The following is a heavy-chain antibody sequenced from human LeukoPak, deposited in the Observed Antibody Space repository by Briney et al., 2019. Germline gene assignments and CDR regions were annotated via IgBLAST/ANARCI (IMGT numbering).Heavy chain of an antibody. J-gene: IGHJ6*02. Sequence: GESLKISCKGSGYSFTSYWIGWVRQAPGQGLEWMGWISAYNGNTNYAQKLQGRVTMTTDTSTSTAYMELRSLRSDDTAVYYCARETTMVRGVIIGYYGMDVWGQGTAVTVSS. CDR3: ARETTMVRGVIIGYYGMDV. CDR1: GYSFTSYW. CDR2: ISAYNGNT. V-gene: IGHV1-18*04. D-gene: IGHD3-10*01.